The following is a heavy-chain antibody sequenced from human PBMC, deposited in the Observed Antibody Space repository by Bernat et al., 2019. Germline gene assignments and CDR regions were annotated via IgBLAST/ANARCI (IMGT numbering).Heavy chain of an antibody. V-gene: IGHV3-74*01. Sequence: EVQLVESGGGLVQPGGSLRLSCAASGFTFSSYWMHWVRHAPGKGLVWVSRINSDGSSTSYADSVKGRFTISRDNAKNTLYLQMNSLRAEYTAVYYCARVRVTIFGVVIGLDYWGQGTLVTVSS. J-gene: IGHJ4*02. D-gene: IGHD3-3*01. CDR1: GFTFSSYW. CDR2: INSDGSST. CDR3: ARVRVTIFGVVIGLDY.